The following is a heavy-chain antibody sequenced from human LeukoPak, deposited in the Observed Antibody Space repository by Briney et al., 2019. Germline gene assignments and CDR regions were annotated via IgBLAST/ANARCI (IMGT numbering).Heavy chain of an antibody. J-gene: IGHJ4*02. CDR2: IYSAGST. V-gene: IGHV4-59*08. CDR1: GGYLSRYY. D-gene: IGHD1-26*01. CDR3: ARHESAVGALFY. Sequence: SETLSLTCTVSGGYLSRYYWSWIRQPPGKGLEWIGYIYSAGSTNSNPSLKSRITISVDTSRNEFSLRLPSVTAADTAVYYCARHESAVGALFYWGQGSLVTVSS.